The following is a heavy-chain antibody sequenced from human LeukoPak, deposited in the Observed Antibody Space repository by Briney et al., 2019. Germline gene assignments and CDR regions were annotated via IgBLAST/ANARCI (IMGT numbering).Heavy chain of an antibody. D-gene: IGHD6-13*01. CDR2: IYYSGST. CDR1: GGSISSSSYY. V-gene: IGHV4-39*01. CDR3: ARQRVIAAAVTNYFDY. Sequence: SETLSLTCTASGGSISSSSYYWGWIRQPPGKGLEWIGSIYYSGSTYYNPSLKSRVTISVDTSKNQFSLKLSSVTAADTAVYYCARQRVIAAAVTNYFDYWGQGTLVTVSS. J-gene: IGHJ4*02.